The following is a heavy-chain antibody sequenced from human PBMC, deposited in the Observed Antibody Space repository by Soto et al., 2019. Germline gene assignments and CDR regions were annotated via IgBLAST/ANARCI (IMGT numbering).Heavy chain of an antibody. CDR3: ARCSIAAPVAGVFY. CDR2: IYYSGKT. J-gene: IGHJ4*02. Sequence: QLQLQESGPGLVKPSETLSLTCNVSGASISSGSYYWGWIRQPPGKGPEWIGNIYYSGKTYYNPSLNSRATLAIDASKNQFSLRLSSVTAADTAVYYCARCSIAAPVAGVFYWGQGNHVSVSS. CDR1: GASISSGSYY. V-gene: IGHV4-39*01. D-gene: IGHD6-13*01.